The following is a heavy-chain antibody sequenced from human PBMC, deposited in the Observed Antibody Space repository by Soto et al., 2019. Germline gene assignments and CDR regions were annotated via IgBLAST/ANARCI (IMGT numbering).Heavy chain of an antibody. V-gene: IGHV4-38-2*02. D-gene: IGHD2-2*01. Sequence: NPLETLSLTCAVSGYSISSGYYWGWIRQSPGKGLEWIGSIYHSGSTYYNPSLKSRVTISVDTSKNQFSLKLSSVTAADTAVYYCARDGWVVPAATLDYWGQGTLVTVSS. CDR2: IYHSGST. CDR1: GYSISSGYY. CDR3: ARDGWVVPAATLDY. J-gene: IGHJ4*02.